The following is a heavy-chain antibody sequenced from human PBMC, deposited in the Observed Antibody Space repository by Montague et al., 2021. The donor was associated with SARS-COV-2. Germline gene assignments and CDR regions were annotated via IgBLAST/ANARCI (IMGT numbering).Heavy chain of an antibody. CDR2: ISYAAST. V-gene: IGHV4-39*01. CDR3: SRQLPSYCSTNKCYPYYLDV. J-gene: IGHJ6*03. CDR1: GGSISSPDYY. Sequence: SKTLSLTCTVSGGSISSPDYYWGWLRPSPGKGLVWIGSISYAASTYYNPSLRSRVSFSMDTSKNHFSLSLNSVTAAATAVYFCSRQLPSYCSTNKCYPYYLDVWGQGAMVTVSS. D-gene: IGHD2-2*01.